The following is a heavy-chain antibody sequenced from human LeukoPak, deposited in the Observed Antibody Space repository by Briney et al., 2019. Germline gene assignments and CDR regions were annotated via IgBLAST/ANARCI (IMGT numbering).Heavy chain of an antibody. D-gene: IGHD3-3*01. V-gene: IGHV3-21*01. J-gene: IGHJ4*02. CDR3: ASFSLTYDFWSGFDY. CDR1: GFTFSSYS. Sequence: KAGGSLRLSCAASGFTFSSYSMNWVRQAPGKGLEWVSSIGSRSTSIYYADSVKGRFTISRDNAKNSLYLQMNSLRAEDTAVYYCASFSLTYDFWSGFDYWGQGTLVTVSS. CDR2: IGSRSTSI.